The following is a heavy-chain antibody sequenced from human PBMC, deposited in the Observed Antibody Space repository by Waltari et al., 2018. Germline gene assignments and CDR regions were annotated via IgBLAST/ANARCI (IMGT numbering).Heavy chain of an antibody. V-gene: IGHV4-39*01. CDR2: IFYCGST. Sequence: QLQLQESGPGLVNPSETQSITCTVSGGPISSSSYYWGWIRQHPGTGRAWIGWIFYCGSTYYNPSIKSRVTISVDTSKNQFSLKLSSVTAADTAVYYCARNDCSGGSCSFDYWGQGTLVTVSS. CDR3: ARNDCSGGSCSFDY. J-gene: IGHJ4*02. D-gene: IGHD2-15*01. CDR1: GGPISSSSYY.